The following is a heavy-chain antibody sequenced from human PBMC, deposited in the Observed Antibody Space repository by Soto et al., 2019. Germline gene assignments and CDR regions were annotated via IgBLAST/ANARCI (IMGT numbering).Heavy chain of an antibody. D-gene: IGHD2-2*01. CDR1: GGSISSSSYY. V-gene: IGHV4-39*01. J-gene: IGHJ4*02. Sequence: TSETLSLTCTVSGGSISSSSYYWGWIRQPPGKGLEWIGSIYYSGSTYYNPSLKSRVTISVGTSKNQFSLKLSSVTAADTAVYYCARSEYATGDYWGQGTLVTVSS. CDR3: ARSEYATGDY. CDR2: IYYSGST.